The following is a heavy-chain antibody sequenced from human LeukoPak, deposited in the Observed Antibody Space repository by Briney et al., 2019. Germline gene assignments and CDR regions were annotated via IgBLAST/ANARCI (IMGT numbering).Heavy chain of an antibody. CDR1: GGSISSYY. D-gene: IGHD3-22*01. CDR3: ARDGRDYYDSSGNYYFDY. Sequence: PSETLSFTCTVSGGSISSYYWSRIRQPPGKGLEWIGYIYYSGSTNYNPSLKSRVTISVDTSKNQFSLKLSSVTAADTAVYYCARDGRDYYDSSGNYYFDYWGQGTLVTVSS. V-gene: IGHV4-59*01. J-gene: IGHJ4*02. CDR2: IYYSGST.